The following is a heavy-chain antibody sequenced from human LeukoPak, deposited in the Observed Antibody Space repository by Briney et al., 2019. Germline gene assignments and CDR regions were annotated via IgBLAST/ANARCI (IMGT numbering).Heavy chain of an antibody. CDR2: ISGSGGST. J-gene: IGHJ4*02. CDR1: GFTFSSYA. V-gene: IGHV3-23*01. CDR3: AKAPPDYYDSSGYDY. Sequence: GGSLRLSCAASGFTFSSYAMSWVRQARGKGLEWVSAISGSGGSTYYADSVKGRFTISRDNSKNTLYLQMNSLRAEDTAVYYCAKAPPDYYDSSGYDYWGQGTLITVSS. D-gene: IGHD3-22*01.